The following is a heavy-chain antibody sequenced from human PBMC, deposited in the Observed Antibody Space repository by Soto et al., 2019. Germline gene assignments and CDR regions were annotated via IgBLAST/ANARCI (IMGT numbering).Heavy chain of an antibody. CDR3: ARGRVRGATSAFDL. D-gene: IGHD3-10*01. J-gene: IGHJ3*01. V-gene: IGHV4-34*01. CDR2: INHSGST. Sequence: QVQLQQWGAGLLKPSETLSLSCAVYGGSFSGFYWSWVRQPPGKGLEWIGEINHSGSTNYNPSLKSRVTISVDTSKNQFSLKLSSVTAADTAVYHCARGRVRGATSAFDLWGQGTLVTVSS. CDR1: GGSFSGFY.